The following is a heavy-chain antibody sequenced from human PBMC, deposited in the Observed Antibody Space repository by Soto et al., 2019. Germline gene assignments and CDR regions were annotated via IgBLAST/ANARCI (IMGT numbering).Heavy chain of an antibody. CDR2: IYYSGST. CDR1: GGSISSGGYY. CDR3: ASRITIFGVVSYMDV. J-gene: IGHJ6*03. Sequence: SETLSLTCTVSGGSISSGGYYWSWIRQHPGKGLEWIGYIYYSGSTYYNPSLKSRVTISVDTSKNQFSLKLSSVTAADTAVYYCASRITIFGVVSYMDVWGKGTTVTVSS. D-gene: IGHD3-3*01. V-gene: IGHV4-31*03.